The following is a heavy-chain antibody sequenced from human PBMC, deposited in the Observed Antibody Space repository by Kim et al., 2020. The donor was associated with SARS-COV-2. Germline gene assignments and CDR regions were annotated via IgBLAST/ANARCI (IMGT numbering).Heavy chain of an antibody. Sequence: ASVKVSCKASGYTFTGYYMHWVRQAPGQGLEWMGRINPNSGGTNYAQKFQGRVTMTRDTSISTAYMELSRLRSDDTAVYYCARLSPRIAAAGTRPVLFDPWGQGTLVTVSS. CDR1: GYTFTGYY. D-gene: IGHD6-13*01. V-gene: IGHV1-2*06. J-gene: IGHJ5*02. CDR3: ARLSPRIAAAGTRPVLFDP. CDR2: INPNSGGT.